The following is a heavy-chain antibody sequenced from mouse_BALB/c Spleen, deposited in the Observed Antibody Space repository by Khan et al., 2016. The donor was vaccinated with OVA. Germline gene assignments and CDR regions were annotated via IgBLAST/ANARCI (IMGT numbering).Heavy chain of an antibody. V-gene: IGHV5-6*01. CDR2: ISSGGDYT. CDR1: GFTFSSYS. CDR3: ADHLTGSFAD. Sequence: VQLKESGGDLVKPGGSLKLSCAASGFTFSSYSMSWVRQTPDKRLEWVASISSGGDYTYYPDSVKGRFTISRDNAKNTLYLQMSDLKSEDTAMYYCADHLTGSFADWGQGTLVTGSA. D-gene: IGHD4-1*01. J-gene: IGHJ3*01.